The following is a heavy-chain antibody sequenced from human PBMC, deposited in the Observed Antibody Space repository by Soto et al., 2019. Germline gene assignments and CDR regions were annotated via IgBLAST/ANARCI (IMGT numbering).Heavy chain of an antibody. CDR1: GYTFTSYA. CDR2: INAGNGNT. Sequence: ASVKVSCKASGYTFTSYAMHWVRQAPGQRLEWMGWINAGNGNTKYSQKFQGRVTITRDTSASTAYMELSSLRSEDTAVYYCATKGGYYPNGYLDYWGQGTLVTVSS. CDR3: ATKGGYYPNGYLDY. J-gene: IGHJ4*02. D-gene: IGHD3-22*01. V-gene: IGHV1-3*01.